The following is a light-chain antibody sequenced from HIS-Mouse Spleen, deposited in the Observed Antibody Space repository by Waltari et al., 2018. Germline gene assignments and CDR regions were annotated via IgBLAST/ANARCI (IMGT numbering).Light chain of an antibody. J-gene: IGLJ3*02. CDR1: SSDVGGYNY. CDR2: DVS. CDR3: CSYAGSYTWV. Sequence: QSALTQPRSVSGSPGQSVTISCTGTSSDVGGYNYVSWYQQHPGKAPKLMIYDVSKRPSGVPDRFPGSTSGHTASLTISGLQAEDEADYYCCSYAGSYTWVFGGGTKLTVL. V-gene: IGLV2-11*01.